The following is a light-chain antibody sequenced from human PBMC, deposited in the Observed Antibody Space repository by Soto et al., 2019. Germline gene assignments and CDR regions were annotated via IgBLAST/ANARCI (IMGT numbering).Light chain of an antibody. Sequence: EIVLTQSPATLSLSPGESATLSCRASQSVSHFLAWYQQKPGQAPRLLISDTSSRATGIPGRFSGSGSGTDFTLTIDILEPADAAVYYCQQRTDWPTFGGGTKVEI. CDR3: QQRTDWPT. V-gene: IGKV3-11*01. CDR1: QSVSHF. J-gene: IGKJ4*01. CDR2: DTS.